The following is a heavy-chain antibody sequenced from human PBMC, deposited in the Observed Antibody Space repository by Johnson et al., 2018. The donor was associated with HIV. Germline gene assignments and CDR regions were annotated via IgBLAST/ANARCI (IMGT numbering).Heavy chain of an antibody. CDR2: ISYDGSNK. Sequence: VQLVESGGGVVPPGRSLRLSCAASGFPFSSYAMHWVRQAPGKGLEWVAVISYDGSNKYYADSVKGRFTISRDNSKNTLYLQMNSLRAEDTAVYYCAREEYYYDNSCLMNQWKAFDIWGQGTVITVSS. D-gene: IGHD3-22*01. CDR3: AREEYYYDNSCLMNQWKAFDI. CDR1: GFPFSSYA. V-gene: IGHV3-30*04. J-gene: IGHJ3*02.